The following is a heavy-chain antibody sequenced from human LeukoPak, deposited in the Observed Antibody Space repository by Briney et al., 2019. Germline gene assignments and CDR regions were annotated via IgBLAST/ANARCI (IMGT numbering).Heavy chain of an antibody. Sequence: GASVKLSCKASGYTFTSYYIHWGRQPPGQGLEWMGIISPSGGSTGYAQKFQGRVTMTRDTSTSTVYMELSSLRSEDTAVYYCAKEGVAGLYYFDYWGQGTLVTASS. CDR3: AKEGVAGLYYFDY. D-gene: IGHD6-19*01. J-gene: IGHJ4*02. CDR2: ISPSGGST. V-gene: IGHV1-46*01. CDR1: GYTFTSYY.